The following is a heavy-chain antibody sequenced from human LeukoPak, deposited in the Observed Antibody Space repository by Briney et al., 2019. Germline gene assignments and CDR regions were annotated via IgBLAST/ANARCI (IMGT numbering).Heavy chain of an antibody. V-gene: IGHV1-18*01. CDR2: ISAYNGNT. D-gene: IGHD6-13*01. CDR1: GYTFTSYG. Sequence: ASVNVSCKASGYTFTSYGISWVRQATGQGLERMGWISAYNGNTNYAQKLQGRVTMTTDTSTSTAYMELRSLRSDDTAVYYCATGRLYSSSWSARDNWFDPWGQGTLVTVSS. J-gene: IGHJ5*02. CDR3: ATGRLYSSSWSARDNWFDP.